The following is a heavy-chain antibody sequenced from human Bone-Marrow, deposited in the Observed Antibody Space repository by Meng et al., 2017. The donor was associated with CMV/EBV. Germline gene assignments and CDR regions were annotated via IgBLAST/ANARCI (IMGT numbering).Heavy chain of an antibody. CDR2: ISYDGSNK. Sequence: GYAMHWVRQAPGKGLEWVAVISYDGSNKYYADSVKGRFTISRDNSKNTLYLQMNSLRAEDTAVYYCARDFKRWLQLRTPTYYFDYWGQGTLVTVSS. V-gene: IGHV3-30*04. J-gene: IGHJ4*02. CDR3: ARDFKRWLQLRTPTYYFDY. CDR1: GYA. D-gene: IGHD5-24*01.